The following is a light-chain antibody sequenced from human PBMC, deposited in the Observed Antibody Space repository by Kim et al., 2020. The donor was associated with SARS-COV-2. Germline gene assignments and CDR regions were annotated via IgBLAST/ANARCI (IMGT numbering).Light chain of an antibody. CDR1: QGVSGSY. CDR3: QQYGSSPQT. Sequence: SPGERATSSFRASQGVSGSYSAWYQQKPGQAPRLLIYDASTRAPGIPDRFSGSGSGTDFTLTISRLGPEDFAVYYCQQYGSSPQTFGQGTTVDIK. V-gene: IGKV3-20*01. CDR2: DAS. J-gene: IGKJ1*01.